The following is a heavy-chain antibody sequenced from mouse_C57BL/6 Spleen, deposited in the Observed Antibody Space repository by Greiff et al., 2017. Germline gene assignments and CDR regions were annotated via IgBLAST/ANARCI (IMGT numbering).Heavy chain of an antibody. CDR1: GFTFSSYT. Sequence: EVQVVESGGGLVKPGGSLKLSCAASGFTFSSYTMSWVRQTPEKRLEWVATISGGGGNTYYPDSVKGRFTISRDNAKNTLYLQMSSLRSEDTALYYCASLYDGYHGGYFDYWGQGTTLTVSS. D-gene: IGHD2-3*01. J-gene: IGHJ2*01. CDR3: ASLYDGYHGGYFDY. CDR2: ISGGGGNT. V-gene: IGHV5-9*01.